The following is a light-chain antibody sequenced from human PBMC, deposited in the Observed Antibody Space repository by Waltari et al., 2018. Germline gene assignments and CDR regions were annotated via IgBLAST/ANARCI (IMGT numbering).Light chain of an antibody. Sequence: QSVLTQAPSVSAAPGQKVTLSCSGSTPTIGNNYVSWYQQFPGTTPKLLIYEDNRRPSGIPDRFSGSKSGASATLGITGLQTGDEANYYCGTWDSSLGIGVLGGGTRVTVL. CDR3: GTWDSSLGIGV. J-gene: IGLJ3*02. CDR1: TPTIGNNY. CDR2: EDN. V-gene: IGLV1-51*01.